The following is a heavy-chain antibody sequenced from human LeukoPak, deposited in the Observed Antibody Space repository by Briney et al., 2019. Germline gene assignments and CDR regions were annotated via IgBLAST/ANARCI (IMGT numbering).Heavy chain of an antibody. CDR3: AKDQDLFDYGDYFDY. J-gene: IGHJ4*02. Sequence: GGSLRLSCAASGFTFSSYAMSWVRQAPGKGLEWVSSISGSGDTTYYADSVKGRFTISRDNSKNTLYLQMNSLRAEDTAVYYCAKDQDLFDYGDYFDYWGQGTLVTVSS. D-gene: IGHD4-17*01. CDR1: GFTFSSYA. V-gene: IGHV3-23*01. CDR2: ISGSGDTT.